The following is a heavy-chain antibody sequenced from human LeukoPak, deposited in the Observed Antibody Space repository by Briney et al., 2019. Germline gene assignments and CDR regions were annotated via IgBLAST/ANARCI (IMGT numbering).Heavy chain of an antibody. J-gene: IGHJ4*02. D-gene: IGHD4-23*01. V-gene: IGHV4-39*01. CDR2: IYYGGNT. CDR1: CGSINNSSSY. Sequence: SETLSLTCTVSCGSINNSSSYWGWIRQPPGKGLEWIGTIYYGGNTYYNPSLKSRVTISVDTSKNQFSLKLSSVTAADTAVYYCATTTVVTSGFDYWGQGTLVTVSS. CDR3: ATTTVVTSGFDY.